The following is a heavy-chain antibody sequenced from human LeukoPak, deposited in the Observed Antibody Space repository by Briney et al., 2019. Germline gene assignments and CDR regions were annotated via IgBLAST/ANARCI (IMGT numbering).Heavy chain of an antibody. J-gene: IGHJ3*02. CDR3: AREWDFGDAFDI. V-gene: IGHV4-61*02. Sequence: SETLSLTCTVSGGSISSGSYYWSWIRQPAGKGLEWIGRIYTSGSTNYNPSLKSRVTMSVDTSKNQFSLKLSSVTAADTAVYYCAREWDFGDAFDIWGQGTMVTVSS. CDR1: GGSISSGSYY. D-gene: IGHD3-3*01. CDR2: IYTSGST.